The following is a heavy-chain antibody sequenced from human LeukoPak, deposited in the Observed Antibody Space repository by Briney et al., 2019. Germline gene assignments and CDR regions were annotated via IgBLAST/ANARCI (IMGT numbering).Heavy chain of an antibody. CDR3: ASQTYYYDSSGYYFDY. V-gene: IGHV4-39*07. J-gene: IGHJ4*02. CDR1: GGSISGSNYY. CDR2: IYYSGST. Sequence: PSETLSLTCTVSGGSISGSNYYWGWIRQPPGKGLEWIGSIYYSGSTYYNPSLKSRVTIFVDTSKNQFSLKVSSVTAADTAVYYCASQTYYYDSSGYYFDYWGQGTLVTVSS. D-gene: IGHD3-22*01.